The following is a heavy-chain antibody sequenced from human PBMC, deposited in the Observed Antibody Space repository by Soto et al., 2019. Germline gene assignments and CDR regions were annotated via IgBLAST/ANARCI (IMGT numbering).Heavy chain of an antibody. D-gene: IGHD2-15*01. J-gene: IGHJ6*02. Sequence: PVLRLRRCCAASGFTFSSWAMDCVRQAPGKGLEWVAVISYDGSNKYCADSVKGRFTISRDNSRNTLYLQMNSRRAEDTAVYYCAREGSDYYGMDVWGQGTTVTVSS. CDR2: ISYDGSNK. CDR3: AREGSDYYGMDV. CDR1: GFTFSSWA. V-gene: IGHV3-30-3*01.